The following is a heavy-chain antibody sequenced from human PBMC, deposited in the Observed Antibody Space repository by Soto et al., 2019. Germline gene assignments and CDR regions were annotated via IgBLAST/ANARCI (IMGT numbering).Heavy chain of an antibody. Sequence: SETLSLTCTVSGGSIGGYYWAWIRQPPGKGLEWIGYIHFSAKIFYNPTFKSRLTISLDTSNNQFFLTLNSVTAADTAMYYCARLRPSGNHDSWGRGTLVTVSS. CDR1: GGSIGGYY. CDR3: ARLRPSGNHDS. V-gene: IGHV4-59*08. J-gene: IGHJ4*02. D-gene: IGHD1-1*01. CDR2: IHFSAKI.